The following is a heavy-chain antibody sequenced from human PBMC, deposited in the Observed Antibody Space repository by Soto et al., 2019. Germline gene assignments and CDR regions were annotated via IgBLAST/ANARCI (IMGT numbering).Heavy chain of an antibody. Sequence: EVQLLESGGGLVQAGGSLRLSCSASGFSFSTYAMSWVRQAPGKGLEWVSAISGSGGSTYYADSVKGRFTISRDNSKNTLYLQMNSLRAEDTAVYYCAKNWDTTVSSSSHWGQGTLVTVSS. V-gene: IGHV3-23*01. D-gene: IGHD6-6*01. CDR1: GFSFSTYA. CDR3: AKNWDTTVSSSSH. J-gene: IGHJ4*02. CDR2: ISGSGGST.